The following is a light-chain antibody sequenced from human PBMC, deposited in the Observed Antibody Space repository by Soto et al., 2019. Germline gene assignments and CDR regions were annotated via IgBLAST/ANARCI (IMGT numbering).Light chain of an antibody. CDR1: QGISNY. J-gene: IGKJ3*01. Sequence: DIQMTQSPSSLSASVGDRVTITCRASQGISNYLAWYQQKPGKVPKLLIYAASTLQSGVPSRFSGSGSGTDFNLTISSLQPEDVATYYCQKYNSAPLGCTFGHGTKVDIK. CDR2: AAS. CDR3: QKYNSAPLGCT. V-gene: IGKV1-27*01.